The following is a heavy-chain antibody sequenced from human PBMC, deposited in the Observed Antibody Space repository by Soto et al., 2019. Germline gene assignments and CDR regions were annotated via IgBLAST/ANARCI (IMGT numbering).Heavy chain of an antibody. J-gene: IGHJ6*02. Sequence: QVQLVQSGAEVQKPGASVKVSCKASGYTFTTYALHWVRQAPGQRPEWMGWINPASGHTKYSKKFQDRVTITRDTSASTGYMELSSLRSEDTAVYYCGRSVVGATGEILYNAMDVWGQGTTVTVSS. V-gene: IGHV1-3*01. CDR3: GRSVVGATGEILYNAMDV. CDR2: INPASGHT. CDR1: GYTFTTYA. D-gene: IGHD1-26*01.